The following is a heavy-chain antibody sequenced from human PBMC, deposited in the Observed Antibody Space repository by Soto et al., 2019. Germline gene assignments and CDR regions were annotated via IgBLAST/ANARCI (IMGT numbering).Heavy chain of an antibody. CDR1: GGSVSSGGYY. D-gene: IGHD3-9*01. Sequence: SVTLSLTCSVSGGSVSSGGYYWSWIRQPPGKGLEWIGYIYYSGSTNYNPSLKSRVTISVDTSKNQFSLKLSSVTAADTAVYYCARALRYFDWLPRWGQGTLVTSPQ. J-gene: IGHJ4*02. CDR2: IYYSGST. V-gene: IGHV4-61*08. CDR3: ARALRYFDWLPR.